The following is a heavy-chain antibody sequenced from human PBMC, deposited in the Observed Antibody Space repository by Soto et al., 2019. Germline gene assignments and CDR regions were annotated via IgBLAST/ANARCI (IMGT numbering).Heavy chain of an antibody. J-gene: IGHJ4*02. CDR3: ARLNGGPSVYYDSSGYLGPFDY. CDR1: GSTFTGYY. Sequence: ASVKVSCKASGSTFTGYYMHWVRQAPGQGLEWMGWINPNSGGTNYAQKFQGRVTMTRDTSISTAYMELSRLRSDDTAVYYCARLNGGPSVYYDSSGYLGPFDYWGQGTLVTAPQ. D-gene: IGHD3-22*01. CDR2: INPNSGGT. V-gene: IGHV1-2*02.